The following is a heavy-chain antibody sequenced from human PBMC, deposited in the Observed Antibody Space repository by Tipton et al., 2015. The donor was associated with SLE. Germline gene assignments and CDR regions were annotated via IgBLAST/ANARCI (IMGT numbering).Heavy chain of an antibody. V-gene: IGHV3-53*01. CDR1: GGSISSHY. J-gene: IGHJ4*02. D-gene: IGHD6-19*01. CDR2: IYRAGTT. Sequence: TLSLTCTVSGGSISSHYWSWVRQAPGKGLEWVSIIYRAGTTFYADSVKGRFTISRDNAKNSLYLHMNSLRAEDTAVYYCPCSGCPAGWGQGTLVIVSS. CDR3: PCSGCPAG.